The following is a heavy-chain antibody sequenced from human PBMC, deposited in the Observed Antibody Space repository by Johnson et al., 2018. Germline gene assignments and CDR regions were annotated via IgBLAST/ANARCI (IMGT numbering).Heavy chain of an antibody. Sequence: QVQLQQWGAGLLKPSETLSLTCAVYGGSFSGYYWSWIRQPPGKGLEWIGEINHSGSTNYNPSPRSRVTISVDTSKNQFSLTLSSVTAADTAVYYCATEGLGYDSSGFYLMDAFDIWGQGTMVTVSS. J-gene: IGHJ3*02. CDR1: GGSFSGYY. D-gene: IGHD3-22*01. CDR2: INHSGST. V-gene: IGHV4-34*01. CDR3: ATEGLGYDSSGFYLMDAFDI.